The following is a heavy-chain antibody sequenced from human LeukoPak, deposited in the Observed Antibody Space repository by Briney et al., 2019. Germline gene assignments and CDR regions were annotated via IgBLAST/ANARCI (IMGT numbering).Heavy chain of an antibody. J-gene: IGHJ4*02. CDR3: ARKFLGSRGYYFDY. D-gene: IGHD3-10*01. CDR2: MNPNTGNT. Sequence: GASVKVSCKASGYTFTSYDINWVRQATGQGLEWMGWMNPNTGNTGYAQKFQGRVTVTRDTSICTAYMELSSLRSDDTAVYYCARKFLGSRGYYFDYWGQGTLVTVSS. V-gene: IGHV1-8*01. CDR1: GYTFTSYD.